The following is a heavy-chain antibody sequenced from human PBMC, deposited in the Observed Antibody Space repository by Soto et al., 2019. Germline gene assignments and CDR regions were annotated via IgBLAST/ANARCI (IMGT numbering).Heavy chain of an antibody. D-gene: IGHD6-19*01. V-gene: IGHV3-48*01. CDR3: AREMYGSGWFDC. CDR1: GFTFSTYS. J-gene: IGHJ4*02. CDR2: ISSSSSTI. Sequence: GGSLRLSCAASGFTFSTYSMNWVRQAPGKGLDWVSYISSSSSTIYYADSVKGRFTISRDSAKNSLYLHMNSLRAEDTAVYFCAREMYGSGWFDCWGQGTLVTVSS.